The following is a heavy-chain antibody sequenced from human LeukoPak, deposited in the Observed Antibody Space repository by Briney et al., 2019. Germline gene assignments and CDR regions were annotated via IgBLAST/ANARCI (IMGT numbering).Heavy chain of an antibody. CDR1: GFTFSSYW. V-gene: IGHV3-74*01. Sequence: PGGSLRLSCAAPGFTFSSYWMHWVRQAPGKGLVWVSRINSDGSSTSYADSVKGRFTISRDNAKNTLYLQMNSLRAEDTAVYYCARGGGYCDSSGYYDYWGQGTLVTVSS. CDR2: INSDGSST. CDR3: ARGGGYCDSSGYYDY. D-gene: IGHD3-22*01. J-gene: IGHJ4*02.